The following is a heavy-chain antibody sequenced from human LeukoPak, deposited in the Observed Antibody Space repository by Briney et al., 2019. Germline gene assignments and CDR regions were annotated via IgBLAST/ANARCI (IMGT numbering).Heavy chain of an antibody. J-gene: IGHJ5*01. CDR2: IKTDGTTT. CDR3: VRSPSAMGWFDS. CDR1: GFAFNTYW. Sequence: GGSLRLSCAASGFAFNTYWMHWVRQAPGKGLVWVSRIKTDGTTTDYAGSVKGRFTISRDNAKNTLHLQMNSLTDEDTAVYYCVRSPSAMGWFDSWGQGTLVTVSS. V-gene: IGHV3-74*01. D-gene: IGHD5-18*01.